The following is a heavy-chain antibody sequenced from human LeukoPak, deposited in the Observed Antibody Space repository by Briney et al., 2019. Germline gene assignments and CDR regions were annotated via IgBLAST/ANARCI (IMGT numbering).Heavy chain of an antibody. CDR2: ITGRSDKT. J-gene: IGHJ4*02. Sequence: GGSLRLSCAASGFNFNKYDMTWARQAPGKGLEWVSTITGRSDKTYYTDSVKGRFVASRDNSKDTLYLQMNSLRAEDTALYYCAKGGWLDDLGQGALVTVSS. CDR3: AKGGWLDD. CDR1: GFNFNKYD. V-gene: IGHV3-23*01. D-gene: IGHD6-19*01.